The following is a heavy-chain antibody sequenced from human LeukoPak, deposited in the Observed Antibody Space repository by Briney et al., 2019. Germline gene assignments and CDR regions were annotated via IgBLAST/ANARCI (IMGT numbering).Heavy chain of an antibody. CDR3: AREGFGAFDI. D-gene: IGHD2-15*01. J-gene: IGHJ3*02. V-gene: IGHV3-30*03. CDR1: GFTFSGYG. Sequence: GGSLRLSCAASGFTFSGYGMPWVRQAPGKGLEWVAVISYDGSNKYYADSVKGRFTISRDNSKNTLYLQMNSLRAEDTAVYYCAREGFGAFDIWGQGTMVTVSS. CDR2: ISYDGSNK.